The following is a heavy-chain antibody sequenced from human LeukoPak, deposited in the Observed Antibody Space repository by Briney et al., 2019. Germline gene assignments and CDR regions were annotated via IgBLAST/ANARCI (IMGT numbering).Heavy chain of an antibody. V-gene: IGHV4-59*01. Sequence: TSETLSLTCTVSGDSISNYWSWIRQPPGKGLEWIGYIYFSGSTNYNPSLKSRVTISGDTSKNQFSLKLSSVTAADTAVYFCARGTTMVRGAYYYYYMDVWGKGTTVTVSS. CDR1: GDSISNY. CDR2: IYFSGST. D-gene: IGHD3-10*01. J-gene: IGHJ6*03. CDR3: ARGTTMVRGAYYYYYMDV.